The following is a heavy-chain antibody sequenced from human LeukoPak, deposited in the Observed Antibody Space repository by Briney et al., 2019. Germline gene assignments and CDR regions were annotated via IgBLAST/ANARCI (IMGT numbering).Heavy chain of an antibody. CDR1: GFTFSSYA. Sequence: PGGSLRLSCAASGFTFSSYAMSGVGQAPGKGLEWISAISGSGGSTYYADSVKGRFTISRDNSKNTLHLQMNSLRAEDTAVYYCAKCITALLSPADAFDIWGQGTMVTVSS. J-gene: IGHJ3*02. D-gene: IGHD1-26*01. V-gene: IGHV3-23*01. CDR3: AKCITALLSPADAFDI. CDR2: ISGSGGST.